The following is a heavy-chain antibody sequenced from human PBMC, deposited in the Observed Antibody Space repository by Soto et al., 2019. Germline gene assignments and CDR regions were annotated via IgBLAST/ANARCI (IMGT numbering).Heavy chain of an antibody. Sequence: QVQLVESGGGVVQPGRSLRLSCAASGFTFSSYGMHWVRQAPGKGLEWVAVISYDGSNKYYADSVKGRFTISRDNSKNTLYMQMNSLRAEDTAVYYCAKDGRDGYNNPLDYWGQGTLVTVSS. CDR1: GFTFSSYG. CDR3: AKDGRDGYNNPLDY. J-gene: IGHJ4*02. V-gene: IGHV3-30*18. D-gene: IGHD4-4*01. CDR2: ISYDGSNK.